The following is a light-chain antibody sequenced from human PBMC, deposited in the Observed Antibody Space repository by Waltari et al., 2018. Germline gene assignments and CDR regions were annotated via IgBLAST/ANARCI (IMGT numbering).Light chain of an antibody. Sequence: DIQMTQSPSSLSASIGDRVTITCRASENIGSYLNWYQQRTGEAPKLLIYATSTLQTEVPSRFSGSGSGTDFTLKISRVEAEDVGVYYCMQALQTPLTFSGGTKVEIK. CDR3: MQALQTPLT. J-gene: IGKJ4*01. CDR1: ENIGSY. CDR2: ATS. V-gene: IGKV1-39*01.